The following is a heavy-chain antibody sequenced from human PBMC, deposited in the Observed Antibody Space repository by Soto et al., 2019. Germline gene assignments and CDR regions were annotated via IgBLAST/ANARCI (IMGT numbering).Heavy chain of an antibody. CDR1: GGTFSSYA. Sequence: ASVKVSCKASGGTFSSYAISWARQAPGQGLEWMGGIIPIFGTADYAQKLQGRVTITADESTSTAYMELSSLRSEDTAVYYCATTEMGNYYCGMDAWGQGTKVTVSS. CDR3: ATTEMGNYYCGMDA. J-gene: IGHJ6*02. CDR2: IIPIFGTA. D-gene: IGHD7-27*01. V-gene: IGHV1-69*13.